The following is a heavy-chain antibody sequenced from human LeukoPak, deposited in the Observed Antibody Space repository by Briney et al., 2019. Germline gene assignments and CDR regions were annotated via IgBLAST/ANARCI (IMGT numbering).Heavy chain of an antibody. J-gene: IGHJ3*02. CDR2: IIPIFGTA. CDR1: GYTFTSYG. CDR3: ARGLSGYYWAFDI. V-gene: IGHV1-69*13. Sequence: SVKVSCKASGYTFTSYGISWVRQAPGQGLEWMGWIIPIFGTANYAQKFQGRVTITADESTSTAYMELSSLRSGDTAVYYRARGLSGYYWAFDIWGQGTMVTVSS. D-gene: IGHD3-22*01.